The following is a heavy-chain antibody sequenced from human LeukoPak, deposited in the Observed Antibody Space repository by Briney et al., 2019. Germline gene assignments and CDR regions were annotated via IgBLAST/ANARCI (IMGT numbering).Heavy chain of an antibody. CDR2: MNPNSGNT. CDR3: ARGRSKRIAARPFYYYYYMDV. J-gene: IGHJ6*03. D-gene: IGHD6-6*01. CDR1: GYTFTSYD. V-gene: IGHV1-8*01. Sequence: ASVKVSCKASGYTFTSYDINWVRQATGQGLEWMGWMNPNSGNTGYAQKFQGRVTMTRNTSISTAYMELSSLGSEDTAVYYCARGRSKRIAARPFYYYYYMDVWGKGTTVTVSS.